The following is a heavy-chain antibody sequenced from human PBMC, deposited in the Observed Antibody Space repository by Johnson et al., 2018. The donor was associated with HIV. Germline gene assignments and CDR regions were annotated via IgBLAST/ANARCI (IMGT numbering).Heavy chain of an antibody. Sequence: QVQLLESGGGVVQPGGSLRLSCAASGFTFSDYYMSWIRQAPGKGLEWVSYISSSGSTIYYADSVKGRFTISRDNAKNSLYLQMNSLRAEDTAVYYCAKPPVGGSYLDAFDIWGQGTMVTVSS. V-gene: IGHV3-11*04. D-gene: IGHD1-26*01. CDR2: ISSSGSTI. J-gene: IGHJ3*02. CDR1: GFTFSDYY. CDR3: AKPPVGGSYLDAFDI.